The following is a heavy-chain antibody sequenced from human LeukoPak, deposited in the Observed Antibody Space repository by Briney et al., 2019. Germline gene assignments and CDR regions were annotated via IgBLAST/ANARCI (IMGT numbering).Heavy chain of an antibody. Sequence: GGSLRLSCAASGFTFSSYGMHWVRQAPGKGLEWVAFIRYDGSNKYYADSVKGRFTTSRDNPKNTLFLQMNSLRAEDTAAYYCAIEPRWELYSFDIWGQGTMVTVSS. J-gene: IGHJ3*02. CDR1: GFTFSSYG. CDR2: IRYDGSNK. D-gene: IGHD1-7*01. CDR3: AIEPRWELYSFDI. V-gene: IGHV3-30*02.